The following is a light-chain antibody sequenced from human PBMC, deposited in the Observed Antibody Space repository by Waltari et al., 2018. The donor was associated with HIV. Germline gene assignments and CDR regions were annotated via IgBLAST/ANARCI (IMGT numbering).Light chain of an antibody. CDR3: CSYAGSSTHV. CDR2: EVS. CDR1: SSDVGNYNV. J-gene: IGLJ1*01. V-gene: IGLV2-23*02. Sequence: QSALTQPASVSGSPGQSITIPCPGTSSDVGNYNVVYWYQQHPGNAPKHMIYEVSKRPSGVSNRFSGSKSGNTASLTISGLQAEDEADYYCCSYAGSSTHVFGTGTKVTVL.